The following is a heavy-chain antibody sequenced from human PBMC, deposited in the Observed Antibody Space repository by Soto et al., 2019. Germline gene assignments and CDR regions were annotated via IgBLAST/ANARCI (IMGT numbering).Heavy chain of an antibody. Sequence: GESLKISCKGSGYSFTSYWIGWVRQMPGKGLEWMGIIYPGDSDTRYSPSFQGQVTISADKSISTAYLQWSSLKASDTAMYYCAIAVAGTGDYYYYGMDVWGQGTTVTVSS. V-gene: IGHV5-51*01. J-gene: IGHJ6*02. CDR2: IYPGDSDT. CDR3: AIAVAGTGDYYYYGMDV. D-gene: IGHD6-19*01. CDR1: GYSFTSYW.